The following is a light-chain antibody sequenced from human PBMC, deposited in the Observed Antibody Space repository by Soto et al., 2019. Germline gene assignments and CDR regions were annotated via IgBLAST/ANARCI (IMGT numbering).Light chain of an antibody. CDR1: NSDIGRYNY. CDR3: ISYTNTAALAV. J-gene: IGLJ3*02. CDR2: EVS. V-gene: IGLV2-14*01. Sequence: QSVLTQPASVSGSPGQSITISCAGTNSDIGRYNYVSWYQQHPGEAPKLLIYEVSNRPSGISHRFSGSKSGNTASLTISGLQAEDEGDYYCISYTNTAALAVFGEGTKLTVL.